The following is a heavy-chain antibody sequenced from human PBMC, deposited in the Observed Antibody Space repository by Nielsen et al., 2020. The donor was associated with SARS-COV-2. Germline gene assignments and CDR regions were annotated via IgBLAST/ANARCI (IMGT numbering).Heavy chain of an antibody. CDR2: IYSGGST. V-gene: IGHV3-53*01. D-gene: IGHD2-15*01. Sequence: GESLKISCAASGFTVSSNYMSWVRQAPGKGLEWVSVIYSGGSTYYADSVKGRFTISRDNSKNSLYLQMNSLRAEDTAVYYCARAVVSSPLYYFDYWGQGTLVTVSS. CDR1: GFTVSSNY. CDR3: ARAVVSSPLYYFDY. J-gene: IGHJ4*02.